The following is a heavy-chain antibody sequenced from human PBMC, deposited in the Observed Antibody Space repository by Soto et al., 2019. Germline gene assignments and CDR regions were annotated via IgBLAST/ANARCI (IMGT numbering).Heavy chain of an antibody. CDR2: ISGSGGST. D-gene: IGHD6-6*01. V-gene: IGHV3-23*01. J-gene: IGHJ4*02. CDR3: AKARPVAARPAPIDY. CDR1: VFTFSSYA. Sequence: WWSLRLSCTASVFTFSSYAMSWFRQAPGKGLEWVSAISGSGGSTYYADSVKGRFTISRDNSKNTLYLQMNSLRAEDTAVYYCAKARPVAARPAPIDYWGQGTLVTVSS.